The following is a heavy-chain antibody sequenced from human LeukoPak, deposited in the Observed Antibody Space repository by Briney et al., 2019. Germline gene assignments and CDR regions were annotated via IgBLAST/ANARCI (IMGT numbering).Heavy chain of an antibody. CDR1: GFTLSSYE. V-gene: IGHV3-48*03. CDR2: ISSSGSTI. Sequence: PGGSLRLSCAASGFTLSSYEMNWVRQAPGKGLEWVSYISSSGSTIYYADSVKGRFTISRDNAKNSLYLQMNSLRAEDTAVYYCARSLDAFDIWGQGTMVTVSS. J-gene: IGHJ3*02. CDR3: ARSLDAFDI.